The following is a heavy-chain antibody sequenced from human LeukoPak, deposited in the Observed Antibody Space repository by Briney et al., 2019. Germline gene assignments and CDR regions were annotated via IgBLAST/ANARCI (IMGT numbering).Heavy chain of an antibody. D-gene: IGHD3-22*01. J-gene: IGHJ4*02. CDR3: ARDGVPYYDSSGYHFDY. CDR2: INPSGGST. V-gene: IGHV1-46*01. CDR1: GYTSTSYY. Sequence: ASVKVSCKASGYTSTSYYMHWVRQAPGQGLEWMGIINPSGGSTSYAQKFQGRVTMTRDTSTSTVYMELSSLRSEDTAVYYCARDGVPYYDSSGYHFDYWGQGTLVTVSS.